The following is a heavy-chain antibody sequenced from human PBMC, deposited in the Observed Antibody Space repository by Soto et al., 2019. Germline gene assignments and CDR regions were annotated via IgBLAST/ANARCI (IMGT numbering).Heavy chain of an antibody. CDR3: ARDVVATADWFDP. D-gene: IGHD5-12*01. Sequence: QVQLQESGPGLVKPSQTLSLTCTVSSGSISSGGYYWSWIRQHPGKGLEWIGYIYYSGSTYYNPSLKSRVTISVDTSKNQFSLKLSSVTAADTAVYYCARDVVATADWFDPWGQGTLVTVSS. V-gene: IGHV4-31*03. J-gene: IGHJ5*02. CDR2: IYYSGST. CDR1: SGSISSGGYY.